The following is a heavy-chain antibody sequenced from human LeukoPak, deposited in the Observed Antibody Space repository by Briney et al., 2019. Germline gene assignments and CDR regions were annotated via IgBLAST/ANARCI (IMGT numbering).Heavy chain of an antibody. CDR2: INHSGST. Sequence: SETLSLTCAVYGGSFSGYYWSWIRQPPGKGLEWIGEINHSGSTNYNPSLKSRVTISVDTSKNQFSLKLSSVTAADTAVYYCAVVGVPAAPEKYFQHWGQGILVIVSS. J-gene: IGHJ1*01. D-gene: IGHD2-2*01. V-gene: IGHV4-34*01. CDR3: AVVGVPAAPEKYFQH. CDR1: GGSFSGYY.